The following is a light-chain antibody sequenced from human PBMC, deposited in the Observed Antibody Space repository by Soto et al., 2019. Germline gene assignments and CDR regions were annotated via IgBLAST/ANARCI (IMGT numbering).Light chain of an antibody. CDR1: SSNIGNNA. CDR3: AAWDGSINDVV. Sequence: QSVLTQPPSVSEAPRQRVTISCSGSSSNIGNNAVNWYQQLPGKAPKLLIYYDDLLPSGVSDRFSGSKSGTSASLAISGLQSEDEADYYCAAWDGSINDVVFGGGTKLTVL. J-gene: IGLJ2*01. V-gene: IGLV1-36*01. CDR2: YDD.